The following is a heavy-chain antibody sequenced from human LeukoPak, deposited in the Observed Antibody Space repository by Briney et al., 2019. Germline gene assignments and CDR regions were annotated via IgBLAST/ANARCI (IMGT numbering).Heavy chain of an antibody. D-gene: IGHD3-10*01. CDR3: GRVSVLLWFGELLGRTDANWFDP. V-gene: IGHV4-4*07. CDR1: GGSISSYY. CDR2: IYTSGST. Sequence: PSETLSLTCTVSGGSISSYYWSWIRQPAGKGLEWIGRIYTSGSTNYNPSLKSRVTISVDTSKNQFSLKLSSVTAADTAVYYCGRVSVLLWFGELLGRTDANWFDPWGQGTLVTVSS. J-gene: IGHJ5*02.